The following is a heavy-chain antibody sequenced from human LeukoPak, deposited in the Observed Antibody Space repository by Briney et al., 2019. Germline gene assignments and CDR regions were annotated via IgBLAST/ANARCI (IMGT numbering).Heavy chain of an antibody. J-gene: IGHJ5*02. V-gene: IGHV3-23*01. CDR1: GFTFSSYA. Sequence: PGGSLRLSCAASGFTFSSYAMSWVRQAPGKGLEWVPAISGSGATTYYADSVKGRFTISRDNSKNTLYLQVNSLRAEDTAVYFCVKGSSGSSGSWGQGTLVTVSS. D-gene: IGHD3-10*01. CDR2: ISGSGATT. CDR3: VKGSSGSSGS.